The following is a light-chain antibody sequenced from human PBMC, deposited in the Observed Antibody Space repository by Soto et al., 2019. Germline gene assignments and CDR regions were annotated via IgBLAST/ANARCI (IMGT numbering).Light chain of an antibody. CDR3: GTWDSSLSAGV. CDR1: SSNIGKNY. J-gene: IGLJ1*01. CDR2: END. V-gene: IGLV1-51*02. Sequence: QAVVTQPPSVSAAPGQKVTISCSGSSSNIGKNYVSWYQQLPGTAPKLLIYENDKRPSGIPDRFSGSKTGTSATLGITGLQTGDEADYHCGTWDSSLSAGVFGTGTKVTVL.